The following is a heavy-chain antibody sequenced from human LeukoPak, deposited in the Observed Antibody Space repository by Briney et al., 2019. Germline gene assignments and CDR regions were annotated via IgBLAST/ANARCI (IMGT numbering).Heavy chain of an antibody. D-gene: IGHD3-22*01. CDR2: IYSSGST. CDR1: GGSITSYY. CDR3: ARENTYYYGSGGYYWYFDL. Sequence: SETPSLTCTVSGGSITSYYWSWIRQPAGKGLEWIGRIYSSGSTNYNPSLKSRVSISLDKAKNQVSLKLSSVTAADTAVYYCARENTYYYGSGGYYWYFDLWGRGTLVTVSS. J-gene: IGHJ2*01. V-gene: IGHV4-4*07.